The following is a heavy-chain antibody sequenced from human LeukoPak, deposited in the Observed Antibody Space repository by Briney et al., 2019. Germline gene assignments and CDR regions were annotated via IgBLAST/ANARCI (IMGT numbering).Heavy chain of an antibody. Sequence: SETLSLTCAVYGGSFSGYYWSWIRQPPGKGLEWIGEINHSGSTNYNPSLKSRVTITVDTSKNQFSLKLSSVTAAEPAVYYCAELELRFYWGQGTLVTVSS. J-gene: IGHJ4*02. CDR3: AELELRFY. CDR1: GGSFSGYY. V-gene: IGHV4-34*01. CDR2: INHSGST. D-gene: IGHD1-7*01.